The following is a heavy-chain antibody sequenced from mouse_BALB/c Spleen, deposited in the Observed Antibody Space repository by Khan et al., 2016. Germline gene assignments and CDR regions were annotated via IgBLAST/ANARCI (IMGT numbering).Heavy chain of an antibody. CDR3: ARTYYGYFAMDY. CDR1: GYTFTDYY. D-gene: IGHD1-2*01. V-gene: IGHV1-77*01. J-gene: IGHJ4*01. CDR2: IFPGSGST. Sequence: QVQLQQSGTELPRPGASVKLSCKASGYTFTDYYLHWVKQRTGQGLEWIGEIFPGSGSTYYTEKFKGKASLTADTSSSTAYMQISSLTSEDSAVYFCARTYYGYFAMDYWGHGASVTVSS.